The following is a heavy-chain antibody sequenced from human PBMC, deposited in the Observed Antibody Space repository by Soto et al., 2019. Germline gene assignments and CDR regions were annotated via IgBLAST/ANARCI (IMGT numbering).Heavy chain of an antibody. CDR1: GGTFSSYA. D-gene: IGHD3-22*01. J-gene: IGHJ4*02. V-gene: IGHV1-69*06. CDR3: ASSIYYDSSGYYYLFDY. Sequence: GASVKVSCKASGGTFSSYAISWVLQAPGQGLEWMGGIIPIFGTANYAQKFQGRVTITADKSTSTAYMELSSLRSEDTAVYYCASSIYYDSSGYYYLFDYWGQGTLVTVSS. CDR2: IIPIFGTA.